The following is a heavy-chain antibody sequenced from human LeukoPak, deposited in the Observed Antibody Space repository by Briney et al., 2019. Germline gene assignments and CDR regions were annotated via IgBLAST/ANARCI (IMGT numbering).Heavy chain of an antibody. J-gene: IGHJ4*02. CDR3: ARSSEIAAAAHDY. D-gene: IGHD6-13*01. V-gene: IGHV3-7*01. Sequence: GGSLRLSCAASGFTFSSYWMSWVRQAPGKGLEWVANIKQDGSEKYYVDSVKGRFTISRDNAKNSLYLQMSSLRAEDTAVYYCARSSEIAAAAHDYWGQGTLVTVSS. CDR1: GFTFSSYW. CDR2: IKQDGSEK.